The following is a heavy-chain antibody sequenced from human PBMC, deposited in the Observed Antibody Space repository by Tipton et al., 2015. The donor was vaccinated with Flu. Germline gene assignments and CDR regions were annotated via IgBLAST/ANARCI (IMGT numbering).Heavy chain of an antibody. Sequence: TLSLTCNVSGGSISSSSDYWGWIRQPPGKGLEWIGTIYSSGSTYFNPSLRSRVTISVDTSKNQFSLRLSSVTAADTAVYYCARRDYSNYVSEPKNWFNSWGLGTLVTVSS. J-gene: IGHJ5*01. CDR1: GGSISSSSDY. CDR2: IYSSGST. CDR3: ARRDYSNYVSEPKNWFNS. V-gene: IGHV4-39*01. D-gene: IGHD4-11*01.